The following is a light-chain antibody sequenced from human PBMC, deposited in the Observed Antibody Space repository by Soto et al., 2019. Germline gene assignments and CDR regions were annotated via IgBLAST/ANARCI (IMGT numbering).Light chain of an antibody. J-gene: IGKJ2*01. CDR2: GAS. CDR1: QSVSSN. CDR3: QQYNNWPRT. V-gene: IGKV3-15*01. Sequence: EIVMTQSPATLSVSPGERATVSCRASQSVSSNVAWYQQKPGQGPRLLIYGASSRAPGIPARFSGSGSGTEFPLTIGSLQSEDFAVYYCQQYNNWPRTFGQGTKLEIK.